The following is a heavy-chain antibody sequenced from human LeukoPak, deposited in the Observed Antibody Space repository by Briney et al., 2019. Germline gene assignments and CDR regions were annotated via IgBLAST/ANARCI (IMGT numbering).Heavy chain of an antibody. V-gene: IGHV4-4*07. CDR1: AASIRNYY. D-gene: IGHD2-2*02. J-gene: IGHJ3*02. CDR3: ARSRCYNCAFDI. Sequence: SETLSLTCTVSAASIRNYYWNWIRQPAGKGLEWVGRIYSSGSTNYTPSLKSPAIMSVDTSKNHFSLKLNAVIAADTAVYYGARSRCYNCAFDIWGQGTMVTVSS. CDR2: IYSSGST.